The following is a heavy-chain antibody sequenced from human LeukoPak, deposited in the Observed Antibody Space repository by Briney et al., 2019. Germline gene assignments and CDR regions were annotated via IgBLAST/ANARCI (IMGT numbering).Heavy chain of an antibody. CDR1: GFTFTDYF. CDR3: ARAVCPTIEFCDPSYFMDV. D-gene: IGHD3-16*01. CDR2: ISRQGDTI. J-gene: IGHJ6*03. Sequence: GGSLRLSYAASGFTFTDYFLGWIRQAPGKGLDWVSHISRQGDTIEYADSVKGRFTISRDNAKNSLYLQMNSLRAEDTALYYCARAVCPTIEFCDPSYFMDVWGKRTTVNVS. V-gene: IGHV3-11*01.